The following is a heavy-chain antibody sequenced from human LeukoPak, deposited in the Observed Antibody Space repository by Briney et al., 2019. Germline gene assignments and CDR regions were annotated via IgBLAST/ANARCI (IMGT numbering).Heavy chain of an antibody. CDR2: IYPGDSDT. CDR3: ARGRVGTTPGLDY. J-gene: IGHJ4*02. D-gene: IGHD1-26*01. CDR1: GYSFTSYW. Sequence: GESLKISCKGSGYSFTSYWIDWVRQMPGKGLEWMGVIYPGDSDTRYSPSFQGQVTISGDTSIKTAYLQWSSLKASDSAMYYCARGRVGTTPGLDYWGQGTLVSVSS. V-gene: IGHV5-51*01.